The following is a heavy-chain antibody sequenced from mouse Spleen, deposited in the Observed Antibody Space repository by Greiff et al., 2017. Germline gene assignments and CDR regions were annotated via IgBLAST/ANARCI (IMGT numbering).Heavy chain of an antibody. V-gene: IGHV1-72*01. D-gene: IGHD1-2*01. Sequence: QVQLQQPGAELVKPGASVKLSCKASGYIFTNYWMHWVMQRPGRGLEWIGWIDPSNGDSKYNEKFKFKATLTVDKPSSAAYMHLSSLTSEDSAVYYCARSTTALDYWGQGTTLTVSS. J-gene: IGHJ2*01. CDR3: ARSTTALDY. CDR2: IDPSNGDS. CDR1: GYIFTNYW.